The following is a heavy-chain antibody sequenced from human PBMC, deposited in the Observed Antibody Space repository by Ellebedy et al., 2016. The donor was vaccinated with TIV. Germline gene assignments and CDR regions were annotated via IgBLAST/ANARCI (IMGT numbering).Heavy chain of an antibody. CDR1: GGTFSSYA. V-gene: IGHV1-69*13. CDR2: IIPIFGTA. J-gene: IGHJ6*02. CDR3: ARDETRRDIVVVPAVPQRMYYYYYGMDV. Sequence: SVKVSXXASGGTFSSYAISWVRQAPGQGLEWMGGIIPIFGTANYAQKFQGRVTITADESTSTVYMELSSLRSEDTAVYYCARDETRRDIVVVPAVPQRMYYYYYGMDVWGQGTTVTVSS. D-gene: IGHD2-2*01.